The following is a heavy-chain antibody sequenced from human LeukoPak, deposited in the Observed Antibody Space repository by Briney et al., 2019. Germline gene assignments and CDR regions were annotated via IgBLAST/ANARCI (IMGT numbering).Heavy chain of an antibody. V-gene: IGHV4-59*10. J-gene: IGHJ4*02. D-gene: IGHD4-17*01. CDR2: MYTSGST. Sequence: SETLSLTCAVYGGSFSGYYWSWIRQPPGKGLEWIGRMYTSGSTNYNPSLKSRVTISVDTSKNQFSLKLSSVTAADTAVFYCARQGYADFSPRPFDYWGQGTLVTVSS. CDR3: ARQGYADFSPRPFDY. CDR1: GGSFSGYY.